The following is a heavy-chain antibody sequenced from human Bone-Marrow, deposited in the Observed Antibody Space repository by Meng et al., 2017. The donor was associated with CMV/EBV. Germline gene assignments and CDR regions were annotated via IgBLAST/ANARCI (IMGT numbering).Heavy chain of an antibody. CDR2: IYYTGST. CDR1: GGSINNTGYY. V-gene: IGHV4-39*07. Sequence: GSLRLSCTVSGGSINNTGYYWGWIRQSPGKGLEWIANIYYTGSTYYDLSLRSRVTISVDTSKSQFSLNLYSVTAADTAVYYCAREQWELLGAFDFWGQGLLVTVSS. J-gene: IGHJ4*02. D-gene: IGHD1-26*01. CDR3: AREQWELLGAFDF.